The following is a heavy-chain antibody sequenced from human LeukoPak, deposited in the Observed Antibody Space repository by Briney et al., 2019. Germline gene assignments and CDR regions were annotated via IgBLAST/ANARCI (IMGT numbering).Heavy chain of an antibody. Sequence: ASVKVSCKASGYTFSNYGITWVRQAPGQGLEWMGWINTNTGNPTYAQGFTGRFVFSLDTSVSTAYLQICSLKAEDTAVYYCARDRAYYYGSGIKYNWFDPWGQGTLVTVSS. D-gene: IGHD3-10*01. CDR1: GYTFSNYG. J-gene: IGHJ5*02. V-gene: IGHV7-4-1*01. CDR2: INTNTGNP. CDR3: ARDRAYYYGSGIKYNWFDP.